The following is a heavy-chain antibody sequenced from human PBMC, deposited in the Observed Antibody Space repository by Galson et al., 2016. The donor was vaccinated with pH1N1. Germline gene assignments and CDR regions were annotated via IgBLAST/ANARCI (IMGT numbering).Heavy chain of an antibody. Sequence: TLSLTCIFSGASLSGGGFYWSWIRQHPGQGLEWLGYIYNSGSAYLNPSLKSRLTISLDTSKSQASLQLRSVTGADTAVYFCAHGDHEVEGYHGMDVWGQGTTVIVS. V-gene: IGHV4-31*03. J-gene: IGHJ6*02. CDR1: GASLSGGGFY. D-gene: IGHD4-17*01. CDR3: AHGDHEVEGYHGMDV. CDR2: IYNSGSA.